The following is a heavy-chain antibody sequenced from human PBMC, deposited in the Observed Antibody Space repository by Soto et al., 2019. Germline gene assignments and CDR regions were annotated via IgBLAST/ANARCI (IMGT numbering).Heavy chain of an antibody. CDR2: IYYSGST. D-gene: IGHD3-9*01. V-gene: IGHV4-30-4*01. CDR3: ARVTTPVSYFDWLLRGTYYFDY. Sequence: PSETLSLTCTVSGGSISSGDYYWSWIRQPPGKGLEWIGYIYYSGSTYYNPSLKSRVTISVDTSKNQFSLKLSSVTAADTAVYYCARVTTPVSYFDWLLRGTYYFDYWGQGTLVTVSS. CDR1: GGSISSGDYY. J-gene: IGHJ4*02.